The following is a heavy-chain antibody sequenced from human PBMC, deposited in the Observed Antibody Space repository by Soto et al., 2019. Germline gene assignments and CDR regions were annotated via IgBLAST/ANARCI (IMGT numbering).Heavy chain of an antibody. CDR2: ISYDGSNK. V-gene: IGHV3-30-3*01. CDR3: ARDFTNIEPEYYFDY. D-gene: IGHD2-2*01. Sequence: GGSLRLSCAASGFTFSSYAMHWVRQAPDKGLEWVAVISYDGSNKYYADSVKGRFTISRDNSKNTLYLQMNSLRAEDTAVYYCARDFTNIEPEYYFDYWGQGTLVTVSS. J-gene: IGHJ4*02. CDR1: GFTFSSYA.